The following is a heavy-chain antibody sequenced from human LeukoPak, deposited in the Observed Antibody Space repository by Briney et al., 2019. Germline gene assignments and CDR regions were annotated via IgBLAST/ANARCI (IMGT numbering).Heavy chain of an antibody. D-gene: IGHD6-19*01. Sequence: PSETLSLTCAVYGGSFSGYYWSWIRQPPGKGLEWIGEINHSGSTNYNPSLKSRVTISVDTSKNQFSLKPSSVTAADTAVYYCAREDSGHSSGWNYFDYWGQGTLVTVSS. CDR1: GGSFSGYY. CDR3: AREDSGHSSGWNYFDY. V-gene: IGHV4-34*01. J-gene: IGHJ4*02. CDR2: INHSGST.